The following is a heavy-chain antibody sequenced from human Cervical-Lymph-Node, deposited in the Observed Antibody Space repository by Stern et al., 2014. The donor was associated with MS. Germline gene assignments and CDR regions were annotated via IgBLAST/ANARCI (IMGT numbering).Heavy chain of an antibody. Sequence: VQLVESGAEVKKPGASVKVSCKASGYSFTAYFIHWVRQGPGQGLEWMGWISTDTGGANYAQRFQGRVTMTRDTSISTTYMELSRLRSDDTAVYYCARDRGSHSDYWGQGTLVTVSS. D-gene: IGHD1-26*01. V-gene: IGHV1-2*02. J-gene: IGHJ4*02. CDR1: GYSFTAYF. CDR3: ARDRGSHSDY. CDR2: ISTDTGGA.